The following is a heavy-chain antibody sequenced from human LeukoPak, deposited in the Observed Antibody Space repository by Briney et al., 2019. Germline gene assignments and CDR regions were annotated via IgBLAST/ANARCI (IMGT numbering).Heavy chain of an antibody. D-gene: IGHD2-2*01. CDR3: ARESGCSSTSCPYDY. CDR2: IIPIFGTA. V-gene: IGHV1-69*01. CDR1: GGTFSSYA. Sequence: SVTVSCKASGGTFSSYAISWVRQAPGQGLEWMGGIIPIFGTANYAQKFQGRVTITADESTSTAYMELSSLRSEDTAVYYCARESGCSSTSCPYDYWGQGTLVTVSS. J-gene: IGHJ4*02.